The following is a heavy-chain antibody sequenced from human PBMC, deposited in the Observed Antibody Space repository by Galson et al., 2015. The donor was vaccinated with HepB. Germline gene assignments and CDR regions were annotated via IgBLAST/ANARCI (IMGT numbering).Heavy chain of an antibody. Sequence: SLRLSCAASGFPFNNAWMTWVRQAPGMGLEWVGRIKSKTDGETTAYAAPVKGRFTISRDDSKNRLYLQMNSLKTEDTAVYYCTTDVYYSTYWSWLDPWGQGTLVTVSS. CDR3: TTDVYYSTYWSWLDP. D-gene: IGHD2-8*02. J-gene: IGHJ5*02. CDR1: GFPFNNAW. V-gene: IGHV3-15*01. CDR2: IKSKTDGETT.